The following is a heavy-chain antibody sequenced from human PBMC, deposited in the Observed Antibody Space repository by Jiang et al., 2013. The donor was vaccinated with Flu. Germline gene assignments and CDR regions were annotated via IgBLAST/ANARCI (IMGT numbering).Heavy chain of an antibody. D-gene: IGHD2-8*01. CDR1: GYTFTSFD. Sequence: SGAEVKEPGASVKVSCKASGYTFTSFDIHWVRQATGQGLEWMGWMNPKSGKTAYAQKFKGRVTMARNTSMNTAYMELTSLRSEDTAVYYCARNGGYPGYFDFWGRGTLVTVSS. CDR3: ARNGGYPGYFDF. J-gene: IGHJ4*02. V-gene: IGHV1-8*01. CDR2: MNPKSGKT.